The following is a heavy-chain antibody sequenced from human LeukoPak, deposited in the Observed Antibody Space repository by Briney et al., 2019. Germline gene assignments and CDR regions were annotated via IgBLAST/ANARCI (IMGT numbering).Heavy chain of an antibody. CDR3: ARSDAPNYDSSGYYSLAFDY. D-gene: IGHD3-22*01. J-gene: IGHJ4*02. V-gene: IGHV4-59*08. Sequence: SETLSLTCTVSGGSISSYYWSWLRQPPGKGLEWIGYIYYSGGTNYNPSLKSRVTISVDTSKNQFSLKLSSVPAADTAVYYCARSDAPNYDSSGYYSLAFDYWGQGTLVTVSS. CDR2: IYYSGGT. CDR1: GGSISSYY.